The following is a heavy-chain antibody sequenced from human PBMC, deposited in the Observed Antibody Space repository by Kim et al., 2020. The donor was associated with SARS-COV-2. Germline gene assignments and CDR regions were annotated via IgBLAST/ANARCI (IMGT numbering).Heavy chain of an antibody. V-gene: IGHV3-7*03. D-gene: IGHD2-8*01. CDR1: GFTFRTFW. CDR2: IKQDGSED. Sequence: GGSLRLSCSASGFTFRTFWMTWVRQAPGKVLEWVANIKQDGSEDHYVDSVKGRFTISRDNAKNSLYLQMNNLRADDTAVYYCAGYTNAWLSNYWGQGTLVTVSS. CDR3: AGYTNAWLSNY. J-gene: IGHJ4*02.